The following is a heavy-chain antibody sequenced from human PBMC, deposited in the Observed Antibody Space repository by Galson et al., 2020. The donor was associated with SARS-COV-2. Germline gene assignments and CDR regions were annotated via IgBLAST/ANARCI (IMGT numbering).Heavy chain of an antibody. CDR3: ARLYSSSWED. D-gene: IGHD6-13*01. Sequence: SETLSLTCTVPGYSISSGYFWGWIRQPPGKGLEWLGSIYHSGRTYYNPSLKSRVTISVDTSKNQFSLKLTSVTAADTAVYYCARLYSSSWEDWGQGTPVTVSS. CDR2: IYHSGRT. J-gene: IGHJ4*02. V-gene: IGHV4-38-2*02. CDR1: GYSISSGYF.